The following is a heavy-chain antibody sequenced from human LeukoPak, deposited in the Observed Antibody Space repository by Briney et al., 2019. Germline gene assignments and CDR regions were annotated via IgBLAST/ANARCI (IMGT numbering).Heavy chain of an antibody. J-gene: IGHJ4*02. CDR1: GGTFSSYG. CDR2: IIPILGIT. D-gene: IGHD3-16*01. V-gene: IGHV1-69*04. Sequence: SVTVSCKASGGTFSSYGVSWVRQAPGQGLEWMGRIIPILGITNYAQKFQGRVTITADKSTSTAYMELSSLRSEDTAVCFCARGFGSSTSYVSDFDFWGQGTLVTVSS. CDR3: ARGFGSSTSYVSDFDF.